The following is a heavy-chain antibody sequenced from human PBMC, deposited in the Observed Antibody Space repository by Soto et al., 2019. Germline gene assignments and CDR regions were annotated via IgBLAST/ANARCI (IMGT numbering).Heavy chain of an antibody. Sequence: PSETLSLTCAVYGGSFSGYYWSWIRQPPGKGLEWIGEINHSGSTNYNPSLKSRVTISVDTSKNQFSLKLSSVTAADTAVYYCARRTYYDFWSGYYTGIPGEGYFDYWGQGTLVTVPS. CDR3: ARRTYYDFWSGYYTGIPGEGYFDY. CDR2: INHSGST. V-gene: IGHV4-34*01. J-gene: IGHJ4*02. D-gene: IGHD3-3*01. CDR1: GGSFSGYY.